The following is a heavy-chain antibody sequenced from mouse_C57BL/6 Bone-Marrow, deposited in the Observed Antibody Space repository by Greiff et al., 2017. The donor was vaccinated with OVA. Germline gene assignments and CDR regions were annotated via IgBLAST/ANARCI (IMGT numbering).Heavy chain of an antibody. CDR1: GYTFTSYW. Sequence: QVQLQQPGAELVKPGASVKLSCKASGYTFTSYWMHWVKQRPGQGLEWIGMIHPTSGSTNYNEKFKSTATLTVDKSSSTAYMPLSSLTSEHSAVSYGARLGTTVLAPYWYFDVWGTGTTVTVSA. D-gene: IGHD1-1*01. CDR2: IHPTSGST. CDR3: ARLGTTVLAPYWYFDV. J-gene: IGHJ1*03. V-gene: IGHV1-64*01.